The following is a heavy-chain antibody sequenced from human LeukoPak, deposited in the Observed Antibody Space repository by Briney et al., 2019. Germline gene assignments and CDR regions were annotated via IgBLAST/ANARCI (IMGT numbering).Heavy chain of an antibody. CDR3: VRGVPGVYFYYYMDV. Sequence: GASVKVSCKASGYSFSSYAMNWVRQAPGQRREWMGWIYGDNGDTKYSQEFQGRVTITRDTSASTAYMELSSLRSEDMAVYYCVRGVPGVYFYYYMDVWGKGTTVTVSS. CDR1: GYSFSSYA. CDR2: IYGDNGDT. D-gene: IGHD2-8*01. J-gene: IGHJ6*03. V-gene: IGHV1-3*03.